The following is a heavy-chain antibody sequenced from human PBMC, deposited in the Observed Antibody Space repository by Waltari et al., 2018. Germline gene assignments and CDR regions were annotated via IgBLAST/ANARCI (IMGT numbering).Heavy chain of an antibody. J-gene: IGHJ4*02. CDR1: GYTVSSVYY. D-gene: IGHD1-1*01. Sequence: QVQLQESGPGLVKPSETLSLTCSDSGYTVSSVYYWGWIRQPPGKGLEWIGIVYHGGSPYYNSSLKSRVTISIDTSKNQFSLNLSSVTAADTAVYYCARVPSLEYFDYWGQGTLVTVSS. CDR3: ARVPSLEYFDY. V-gene: IGHV4-38-2*02. CDR2: VYHGGSP.